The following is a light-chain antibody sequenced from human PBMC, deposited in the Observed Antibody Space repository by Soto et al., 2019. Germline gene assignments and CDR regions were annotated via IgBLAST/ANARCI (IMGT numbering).Light chain of an antibody. CDR2: DVT. CDR1: SSDVGGYNY. CDR3: CSYAGTSPYVV. J-gene: IGLJ2*01. V-gene: IGLV2-11*01. Sequence: QSALTQPRSVSGSPGQSVTISCTGTSSDVGGYNYVSWYHHHTGKAPKVLIYDVTKRPSGVPDRFSGSKSGNTASLTISGLQAEDEADYHCCSYAGTSPYVVFGGGTKLTVL.